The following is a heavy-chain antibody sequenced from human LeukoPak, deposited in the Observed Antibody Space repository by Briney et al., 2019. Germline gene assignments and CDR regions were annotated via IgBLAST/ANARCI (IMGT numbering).Heavy chain of an antibody. V-gene: IGHV3-53*04. Sequence: GASLRLSRAASGFTVSSNYMSWVRQTPHKGLEWVSVIYSRSNIYYADAVKGRFTISSHNSKNTLYLQMNSLRPEDKAVYYCATAYSPLGFDYWGQGTLVTVSS. CDR3: ATAYSPLGFDY. CDR1: GFTVSSNY. D-gene: IGHD1-26*01. J-gene: IGHJ4*02. CDR2: IYSRSNI.